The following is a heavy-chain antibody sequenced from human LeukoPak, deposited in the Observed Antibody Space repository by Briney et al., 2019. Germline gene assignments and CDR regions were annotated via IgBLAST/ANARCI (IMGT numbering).Heavy chain of an antibody. CDR2: ISSSSSYI. CDR1: GFTFSGYS. D-gene: IGHD3-3*01. J-gene: IGHJ3*02. Sequence: KAGGSLRLSCAASGFTFSGYSMNWVRQAPGKGLEWVSSISSSSSYIYYADSVKGRFTISRDNAKNSLYLQMNSLRAEDTAVYYCARTGDFWSGYFAFDIWGQGTMVTVSS. CDR3: ARTGDFWSGYFAFDI. V-gene: IGHV3-21*01.